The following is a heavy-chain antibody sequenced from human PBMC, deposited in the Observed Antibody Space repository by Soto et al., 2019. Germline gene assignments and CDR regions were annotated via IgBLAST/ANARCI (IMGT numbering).Heavy chain of an antibody. J-gene: IGHJ3*02. Sequence: ASVKVSCKASGYTFTGYYMHWVRQAPGQGLEWMGRIIPNSGSANYAQKFQGWVTMTGDKSTSTAYMELSSLRSEDTAVYYCASQDCSGGSCYGYAFDIWGQGTMVTVSS. CDR2: IIPNSGSA. V-gene: IGHV1-2*04. CDR3: ASQDCSGGSCYGYAFDI. CDR1: GYTFTGYY. D-gene: IGHD2-15*01.